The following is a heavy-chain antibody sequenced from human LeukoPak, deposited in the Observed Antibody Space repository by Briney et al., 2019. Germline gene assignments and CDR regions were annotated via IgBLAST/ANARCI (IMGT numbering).Heavy chain of an antibody. Sequence: ASVKVSCKASGYTFTSYAMNWVRQAPGQGLEWMGWINTNAGNPTYAQGFTGRFVFSLDTSVSTAYLQICSLKAEDTAVYYCARGSRVVPAAMPGRNYYGMDVWGKGPTVTVSS. V-gene: IGHV7-4-1*01. J-gene: IGHJ6*04. D-gene: IGHD2-2*01. CDR3: ARGSRVVPAAMPGRNYYGMDV. CDR1: GYTFTSYA. CDR2: INTNAGNP.